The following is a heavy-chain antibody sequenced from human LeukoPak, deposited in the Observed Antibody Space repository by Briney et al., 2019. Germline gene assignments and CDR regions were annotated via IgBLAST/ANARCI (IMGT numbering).Heavy chain of an antibody. CDR3: AKDQHGDYVGY. D-gene: IGHD4-17*01. V-gene: IGHV3-30*02. Sequence: GGSLRLFCAASGFTFSSYGMHWVRQAPGKGLEWVAFIPYDGSNKYYADCVKGRFTISRDNSKNTLYLQMNSLRAEDTAVYYCAKDQHGDYVGYWGRGTLVTVS. CDR1: GFTFSSYG. CDR2: IPYDGSNK. J-gene: IGHJ4*02.